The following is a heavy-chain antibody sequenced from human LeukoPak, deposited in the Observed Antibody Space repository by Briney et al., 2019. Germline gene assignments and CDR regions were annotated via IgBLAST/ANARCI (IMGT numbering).Heavy chain of an antibody. Sequence: ASVKVSCKASGYAFTGYYMHWVRQAPGQGLEWMGRINPNSGGTNYAQKFQGRVTMTRDTSISTAYMELSRLRSDDTAVYYCASGAVAVAGSAPDYWGQGTLVTVSS. D-gene: IGHD6-19*01. CDR3: ASGAVAVAGSAPDY. J-gene: IGHJ4*02. CDR1: GYAFTGYY. V-gene: IGHV1-2*06. CDR2: INPNSGGT.